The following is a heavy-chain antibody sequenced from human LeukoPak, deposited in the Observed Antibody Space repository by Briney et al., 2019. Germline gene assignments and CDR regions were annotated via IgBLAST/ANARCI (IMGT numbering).Heavy chain of an antibody. V-gene: IGHV3-15*01. J-gene: IGHJ4*02. D-gene: IGHD4-23*01. CDR3: TTQLRWETEVDY. Sequence: NPGGSLRLSCAGSGFSFNNYAMYWVRQAPGKGLEWVGRIKSKTDGETTDYATPVKGRFTISRDDSKNTLYLQMNNLEEEDTAVYYCTTQLRWETEVDYWGQGTLVTVSS. CDR2: IKSKTDGETT. CDR1: GFSFNNYA.